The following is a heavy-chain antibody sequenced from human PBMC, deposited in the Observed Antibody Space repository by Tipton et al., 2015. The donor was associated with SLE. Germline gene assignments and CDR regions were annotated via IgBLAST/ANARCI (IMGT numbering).Heavy chain of an antibody. CDR2: VSHTETT. Sequence: LRLSCTVSGGSISTSSYYWGWIRQPPGKGPEWIGCVSHTETTYSNPSLKSRVTMSLDTSNNQFSLKVTSVTAADSAVYYCARHPRHITASGTFPKAGSQYWGQGTLVTVSS. D-gene: IGHD3-10*01. V-gene: IGHV4-39*01. J-gene: IGHJ1*01. CDR1: GGSISTSSYY. CDR3: ARHPRHITASGTFPKAGSQY.